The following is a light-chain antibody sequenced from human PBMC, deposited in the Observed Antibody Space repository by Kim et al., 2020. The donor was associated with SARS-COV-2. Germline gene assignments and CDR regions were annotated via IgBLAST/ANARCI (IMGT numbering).Light chain of an antibody. CDR1: SNIVGNQG. Sequence: RQTATLTCTGNSNIVGNQGAAWLQQHQGHPPKLLSYRNNNRPSGISERFSASRSGNTASLTITGLQPEDEADYYCSALDSSLSAPVFGGGTQLTVL. V-gene: IGLV10-54*02. J-gene: IGLJ3*02. CDR3: SALDSSLSAPV. CDR2: RNN.